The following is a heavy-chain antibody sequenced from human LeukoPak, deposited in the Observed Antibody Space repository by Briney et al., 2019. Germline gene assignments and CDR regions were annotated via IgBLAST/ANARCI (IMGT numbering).Heavy chain of an antibody. Sequence: PGGSLRLSCAASGFTFSSYAMSWVRQAPGKGLEWVSAISGSGGSTYYADSVKGRFTISRDNSKNTLYLQMNSLRAEDTAVYYCAKDPSNWNYVRFDPWGQGTLVTVSP. CDR3: AKDPSNWNYVRFDP. V-gene: IGHV3-23*01. D-gene: IGHD1-7*01. J-gene: IGHJ5*02. CDR1: GFTFSSYA. CDR2: ISGSGGST.